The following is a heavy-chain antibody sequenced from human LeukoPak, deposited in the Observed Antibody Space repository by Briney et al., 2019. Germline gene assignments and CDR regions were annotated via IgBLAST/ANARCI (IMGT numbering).Heavy chain of an antibody. CDR1: GFTFSSYG. Sequence: GGSLRLSCAASGFTFSSYGMHWVRQAPGKGLEWVAVISYDGSNKYYADSVKGRFIISRDNSRNTLFLQMNSLGAEDTAVYFCAKAHTTENWVFFDYWGQGTLVAVSS. CDR3: AKAHTTENWVFFDY. CDR2: ISYDGSNK. D-gene: IGHD7-27*01. J-gene: IGHJ4*02. V-gene: IGHV3-30*18.